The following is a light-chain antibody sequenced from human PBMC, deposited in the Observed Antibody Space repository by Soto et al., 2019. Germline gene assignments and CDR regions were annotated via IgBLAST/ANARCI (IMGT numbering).Light chain of an antibody. CDR2: SND. CDR1: SSNIGSYT. V-gene: IGLV1-44*01. Sequence: QSVLTQPPSAAGTPGQRVTISCSGSSSNIGSYTVNWYHQLPGTAPKLLMYSNDQRPSGVPDRFSGSKSGTSASLAISGLQSEDEAVFYCATWDDSLNGVVFGGGTKRTVL. J-gene: IGLJ2*01. CDR3: ATWDDSLNGVV.